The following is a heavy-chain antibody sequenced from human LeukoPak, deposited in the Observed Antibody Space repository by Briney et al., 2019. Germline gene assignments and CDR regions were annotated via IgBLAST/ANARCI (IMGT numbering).Heavy chain of an antibody. CDR2: IYSGGST. CDR1: GFTVSNNY. Sequence: PGGSLRLSCAAPGFTVSNNYMSWVRQAPGKGLEWVSVIYSGGSTYYADSVKGRFTISRDNSKNTLYLQMNSLRAEDTAVYYCARDRVEMATIYYGMDVWGQGTTVTVSS. D-gene: IGHD5-24*01. CDR3: ARDRVEMATIYYGMDV. J-gene: IGHJ6*02. V-gene: IGHV3-53*05.